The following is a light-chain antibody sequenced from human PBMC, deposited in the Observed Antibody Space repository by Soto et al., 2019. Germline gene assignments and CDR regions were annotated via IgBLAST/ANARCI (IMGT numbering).Light chain of an antibody. V-gene: IGLV2-14*03. Sequence: QSALTQPASVSGSPGQSITISCTGTSSDVGGYNFVTWYQQHPGEAPKLMIHDVSSRDSGVPNRFYGSKPGTSDSLTISGLQAEDEADYYCCSYASSTSYVFGSGTKLTVL. CDR1: SSDVGGYNF. CDR2: DVS. J-gene: IGLJ1*01. CDR3: CSYASSTSYV.